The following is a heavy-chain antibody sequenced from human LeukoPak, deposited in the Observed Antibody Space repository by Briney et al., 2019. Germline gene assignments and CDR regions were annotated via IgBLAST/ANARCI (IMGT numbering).Heavy chain of an antibody. CDR2: ISSSSSYI. CDR3: ATGLYSSGWYGGY. J-gene: IGHJ4*02. V-gene: IGHV3-21*01. D-gene: IGHD6-19*01. Sequence: PGGSLRLSCAASGFTFSSYSMNLVRQAAGKGLEWVSSISSSSSYIYYADSVKGRFTISRDNAKNSLYLQMNSLRAEDTAVYYCATGLYSSGWYGGYWGQGTLVTVSS. CDR1: GFTFSSYS.